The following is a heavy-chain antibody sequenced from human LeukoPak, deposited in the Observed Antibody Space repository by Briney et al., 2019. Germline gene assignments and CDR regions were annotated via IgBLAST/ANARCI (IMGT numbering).Heavy chain of an antibody. CDR1: GFTFNSYG. CDR3: AKCDSSGYYFDY. CDR2: ISYDGSNK. D-gene: IGHD3-22*01. J-gene: IGHJ4*02. Sequence: GRSLRLSCAASGFTFNSYGMHWVRQAPGKGLEWVAVISYDGSNKYYADSVKGRFTISRDNSKNTLYLQMNSLRAEDTAVYYCAKCDSSGYYFDYWGQGTLVTVSS. V-gene: IGHV3-30*18.